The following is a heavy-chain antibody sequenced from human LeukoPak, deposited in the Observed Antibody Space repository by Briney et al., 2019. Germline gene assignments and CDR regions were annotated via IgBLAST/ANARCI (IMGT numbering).Heavy chain of an antibody. CDR2: INHSGST. CDR1: GFTFTTYW. Sequence: PGGSLRLSCAASGFTFTTYWMAWDRQAPGKELEWIGEINHSGSTNYNPSLKSRVTISVDTSKNQFSLKLSSVTAADTAVYYCARYYDSSGYGAFDIWGQGTMVTVSS. D-gene: IGHD3-22*01. V-gene: IGHV4-34*01. CDR3: ARYYDSSGYGAFDI. J-gene: IGHJ3*02.